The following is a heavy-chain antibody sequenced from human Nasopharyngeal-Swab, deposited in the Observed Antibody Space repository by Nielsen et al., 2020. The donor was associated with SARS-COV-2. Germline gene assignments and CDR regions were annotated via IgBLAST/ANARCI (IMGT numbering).Heavy chain of an antibody. J-gene: IGHJ4*02. Sequence: SETLSLTCTVSGGSISSSSYYWGWIRQPPGKGLEWIGSIYYSGSTYYNPSLKSRVTISVDTSKNQFSLKLSSVTAAETAVYYCARQGFSGIAAALDYWGQGTLVTVSS. D-gene: IGHD6-13*01. CDR3: ARQGFSGIAAALDY. CDR1: GGSISSSSYY. CDR2: IYYSGST. V-gene: IGHV4-39*01.